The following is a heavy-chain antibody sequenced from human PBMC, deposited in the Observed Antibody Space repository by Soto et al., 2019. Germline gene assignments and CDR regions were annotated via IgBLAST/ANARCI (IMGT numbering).Heavy chain of an antibody. CDR1: GGSISSGGYS. D-gene: IGHD5-18*01. V-gene: IGHV4-30-2*01. CDR3: ASDGGYSYGWFDP. Sequence: QLQLQESGSGLVKPSQTLSLTCAVSGGSISSGGYSWSWIRQPPGKGLEWIGYIYHSGSTYYNPSLTSRVTISVDRSKNQFSLKLSSVTAADTAVYYCASDGGYSYGWFDPWGQGTLVTVSS. CDR2: IYHSGST. J-gene: IGHJ5*02.